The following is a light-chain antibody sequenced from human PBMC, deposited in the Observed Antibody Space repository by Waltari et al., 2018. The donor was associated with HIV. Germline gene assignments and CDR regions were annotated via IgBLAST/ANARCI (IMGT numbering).Light chain of an antibody. Sequence: EIVMTQSPATLSVSPGERATLSCRASQRVSSNLAWYKQKPGQSPRLLSYGASTRATGIPARFSGSGSGTDFTLTISSLQSEDFAVYYCQQYNNWWTFGQGTKVEIK. V-gene: IGKV3-15*01. CDR1: QRVSSN. J-gene: IGKJ1*01. CDR2: GAS. CDR3: QQYNNWWT.